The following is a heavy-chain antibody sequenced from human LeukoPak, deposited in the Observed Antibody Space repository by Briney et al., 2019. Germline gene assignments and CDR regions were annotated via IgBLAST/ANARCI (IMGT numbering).Heavy chain of an antibody. CDR2: INPNSGGT. CDR3: ARDIAIVVVPAATGGFDY. J-gene: IGHJ4*02. CDR1: GYTFTGYY. V-gene: IGHV1-2*02. Sequence: ASVKVSCKASGYTFTGYYMHWVRQAPGQGLEWMGWINPNSGGTNYAQKFQGRVTMTRDTSISTAYMELSRLRSDDTAVYYCARDIAIVVVPAATGGFDYWGQGTLVTVSS. D-gene: IGHD2-2*01.